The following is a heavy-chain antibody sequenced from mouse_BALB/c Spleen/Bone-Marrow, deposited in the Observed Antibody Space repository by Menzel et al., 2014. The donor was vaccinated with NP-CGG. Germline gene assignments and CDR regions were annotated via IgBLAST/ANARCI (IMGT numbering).Heavy chain of an antibody. CDR3: ATYGGYGFDY. CDR2: IIYSGNT. D-gene: IGHD2-2*01. CDR1: GHSITSGY. V-gene: IGHV3-8*02. Sequence: VSGLILVKPSPTLSLTCFVPGHSITSGYWHWIRKFPGNKLEYMGYIIYSGNTYYNPSLKSRISITRDTSKNQYYRQLNSVTTEDTATYYCATYGGYGFDYWGQGTTRT. J-gene: IGHJ2*01.